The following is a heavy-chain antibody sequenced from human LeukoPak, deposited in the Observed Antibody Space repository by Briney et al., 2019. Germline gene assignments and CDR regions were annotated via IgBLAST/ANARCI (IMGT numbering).Heavy chain of an antibody. Sequence: PSETLSLTFTVSGGSLSSSGYYWGWIRQPPGKGLEWIGSIYYGGSTYYNPSLKSRVTISVDTSKNQFSLKLGSVTAADTAVYYCARLVIPRTTATLDIWGQGTMVGVFS. D-gene: IGHD3-22*01. V-gene: IGHV4-39*01. J-gene: IGHJ3*02. CDR1: GGSLSSSGYY. CDR3: ARLVIPRTTATLDI. CDR2: IYYGGST.